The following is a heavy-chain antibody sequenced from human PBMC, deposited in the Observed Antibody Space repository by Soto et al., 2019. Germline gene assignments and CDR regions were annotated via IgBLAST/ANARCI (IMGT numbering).Heavy chain of an antibody. CDR2: IIPSFGTA. J-gene: IGHJ4*02. D-gene: IGHD5-18*01. CDR3: ARVSVDTAMHDFDY. Sequence: QVQLVQSGAEVKKPGSSVKVSCKASGGTFSSYAISWVRQAPGQGLEWMGGIIPSFGTANYAQKFQGRVTIAADASTGPADGELSSLRCEDTAVYYCARVSVDTAMHDFDYWGEGTLVTVSS. CDR1: GGTFSSYA. V-gene: IGHV1-69*12.